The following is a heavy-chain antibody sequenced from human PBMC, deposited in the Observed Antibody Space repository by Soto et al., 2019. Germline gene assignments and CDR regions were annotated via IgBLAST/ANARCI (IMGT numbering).Heavy chain of an antibody. CDR3: VNGAIYSRDVFDI. D-gene: IGHD5-18*01. Sequence: HPGGSLRLSCAASGFTFSSYAMHWVRQAPGKGLEWVAVISYDGSNKYYADSVKGRFTISRDNSKNTLYLQMSSLRTEDTAVYHCVNGAIYSRDVFDILGHGTLVTV. CDR2: ISYDGSNK. J-gene: IGHJ3*02. CDR1: GFTFSSYA. V-gene: IGHV3-30*14.